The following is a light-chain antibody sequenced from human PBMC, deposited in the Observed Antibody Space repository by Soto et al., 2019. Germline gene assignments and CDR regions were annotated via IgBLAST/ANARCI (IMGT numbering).Light chain of an antibody. J-gene: IGKJ4*01. CDR3: HQRSKWPPT. CDR2: DAS. Sequence: EIVLTQSPATLSLSPGERATLSCRASQSVRSYLAWYQQKPGQAPRLLIYDASNRATDIPARFSGSGSGTDFTLTISSLDPEDSAVYYCHQRSKWPPTFGGGTKVDIK. CDR1: QSVRSY. V-gene: IGKV3-11*01.